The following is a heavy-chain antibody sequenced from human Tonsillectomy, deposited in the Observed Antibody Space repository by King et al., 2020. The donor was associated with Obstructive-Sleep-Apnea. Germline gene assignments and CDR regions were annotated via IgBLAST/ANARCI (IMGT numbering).Heavy chain of an antibody. CDR1: GFTCSSYG. CDR2: ISYDGSNK. Sequence: VQLVESGGGVVQPGRSLRLSCAASGFTCSSYGMHGVSQAPGKGLEGVAVISYDGSNKYYAGSVKGRFTISRDNSKNMLDLQMNSLRAEDTAMYYCVRDESGYDILTGVYGMDVWGQGTTVTVSS. CDR3: VRDESGYDILTGVYGMDV. J-gene: IGHJ6*02. D-gene: IGHD3-9*01. V-gene: IGHV3-30*03.